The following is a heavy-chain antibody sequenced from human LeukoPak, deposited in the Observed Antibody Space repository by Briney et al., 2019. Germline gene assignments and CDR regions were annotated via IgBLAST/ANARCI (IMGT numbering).Heavy chain of an antibody. V-gene: IGHV4-31*03. J-gene: IGHJ5*02. CDR2: IYYSGST. Sequence: PSETLSLTCTVSGGSISSGGYYWSWIRQHPGKGLEWIGYIYYSGSTYYNPSLKSRVTISVDTSKNQFSLKLSSVTAADTAVYYCARDGSTSLKSANRFDPWGQGTLVTVSS. CDR1: GGSISSGGYY. CDR3: ARDGSTSLKSANRFDP. D-gene: IGHD2-2*01.